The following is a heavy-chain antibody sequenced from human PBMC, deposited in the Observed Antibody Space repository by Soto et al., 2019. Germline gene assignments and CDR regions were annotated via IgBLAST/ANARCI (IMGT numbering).Heavy chain of an antibody. CDR3: AGHAYYYDSSSYYSL. CDR2: IYPGDSDT. CDR1: GDSFISYW. V-gene: IGHV5-51*01. D-gene: IGHD3-22*01. Sequence: GESLKISCKGSGDSFISYWIGWMRQMPGEGLEWMGIIYPGDSDTRYSPSFQGQVTISADKSISSAYLQWTSLKASDTAIYYCAGHAYYYDSSSYYSLWGQGTLVTVSS. J-gene: IGHJ4*02.